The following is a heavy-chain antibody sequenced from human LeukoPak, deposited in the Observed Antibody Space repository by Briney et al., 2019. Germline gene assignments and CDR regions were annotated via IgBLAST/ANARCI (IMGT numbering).Heavy chain of an antibody. J-gene: IGHJ4*02. Sequence: PSETLSLTCTVSGGSISSYYWSWIRQPPGKGLEWIGYIYYSGSTNYNPSLKSRVTISVDTSKNQFSLKLSSVTAADTAVYYRARGSYYFDYWGQGTLVTVSS. CDR1: GGSISSYY. CDR2: IYYSGST. V-gene: IGHV4-59*01. CDR3: ARGSYYFDY. D-gene: IGHD1-26*01.